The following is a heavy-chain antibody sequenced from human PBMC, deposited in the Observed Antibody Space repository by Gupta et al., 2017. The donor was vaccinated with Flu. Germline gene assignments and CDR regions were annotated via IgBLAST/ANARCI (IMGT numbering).Heavy chain of an antibody. J-gene: IGHJ4*02. CDR1: LTLSSDA. V-gene: IGHV3-23*01. D-gene: IGHD3-10*01. CDR3: ERRGGARGNAGEVDD. CDR2: ISGSGHRT. Sequence: LTLSSDALSCVRQATGKGLEWVSGISGSGHRTYYEDSGKGRFTISRDNSKNTLYLQMNNLRAEETAVDYCERRGGARGNAGEVDDGGKGTMVTVSS.